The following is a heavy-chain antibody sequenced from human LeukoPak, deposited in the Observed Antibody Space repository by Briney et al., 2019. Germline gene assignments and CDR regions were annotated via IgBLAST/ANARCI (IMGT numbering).Heavy chain of an antibody. J-gene: IGHJ4*02. D-gene: IGHD7-27*01. CDR3: ARGPGAHGYFDY. Sequence: GASVKVSCKASGYTFTTYAMHWVRQAPGQGLEWMGWITPSGGTNYAQKFQGRVTMTRDTSISTAYMELSRLRSDDTAVYHCARGPGAHGYFDYWGQGTLVTVSS. CDR1: GYTFTTYA. V-gene: IGHV1-2*02. CDR2: ITPSGGT.